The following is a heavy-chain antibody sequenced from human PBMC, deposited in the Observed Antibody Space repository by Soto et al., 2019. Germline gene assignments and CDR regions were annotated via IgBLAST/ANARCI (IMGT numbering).Heavy chain of an antibody. CDR3: ARYQVDWLPGQYYYYMDV. CDR2: IYYSGST. Sequence: ASETLSLTCTVSGGSISSYYWSWIRQPPGKGLEWIGYIYYSGSTNYNPSLKSRVTTSVDTSKNQFSLKLSSVTAADTAVYYCARYQVDWLPGQYYYYMDVWGKGTTVTVSS. V-gene: IGHV4-59*08. D-gene: IGHD3-9*01. CDR1: GGSISSYY. J-gene: IGHJ6*03.